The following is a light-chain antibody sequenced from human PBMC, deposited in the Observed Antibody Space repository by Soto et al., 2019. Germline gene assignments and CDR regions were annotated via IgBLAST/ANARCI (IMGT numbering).Light chain of an antibody. J-gene: IGKJ1*01. CDR1: QSISSW. CDR3: QQYNSYWT. V-gene: IGKV1-5*01. CDR2: DAS. Sequence: DIQMTQSPSTLSASVGDRVTITCRASQSISSWLAWYQQKPGKAPKLLIYDASSLESGVPSGFSGSGSGTKFTLTISSLQPDDFATYYCQQYNSYWTFGQGTKVGI.